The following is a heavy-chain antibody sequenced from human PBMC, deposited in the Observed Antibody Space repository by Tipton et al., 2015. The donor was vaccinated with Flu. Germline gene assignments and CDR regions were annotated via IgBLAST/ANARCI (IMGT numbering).Heavy chain of an antibody. V-gene: IGHV4-34*01. Sequence: LSLTCAVYSGSFSGYFWTWIRQTPGKGLEWIGEINHSGSTNYNPSLKSRVTISVDTSKNQFSLQLTSVTAADTAVYHCARGGLLRYFDWFGEARWGQGTLVTVSS. J-gene: IGHJ4*02. CDR3: ARGGLLRYFDWFGEAR. CDR2: INHSGST. D-gene: IGHD3-9*01. CDR1: SGSFSGYF.